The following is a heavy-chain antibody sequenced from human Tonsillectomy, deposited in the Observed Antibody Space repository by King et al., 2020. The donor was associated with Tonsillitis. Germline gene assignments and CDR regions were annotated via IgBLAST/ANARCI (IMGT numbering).Heavy chain of an antibody. V-gene: IGHV3-15*01. D-gene: IGHD3-22*01. CDR3: TTDLTYYFDTSGYYKTPRFEYFQH. J-gene: IGHJ1*01. Sequence: EVQLVESGGGLVKPGGSLRLSCAASGFTFSNAWMSWVRQAPGKGLEWVGRIKSKTDGGTTDYAAPVKGRFTISRDDSKNTLYLQMNSLKTEDTAVYYCTTDLTYYFDTSGYYKTPRFEYFQHWGQGTLVTVSS. CDR1: GFTFSNAW. CDR2: IKSKTDGGTT.